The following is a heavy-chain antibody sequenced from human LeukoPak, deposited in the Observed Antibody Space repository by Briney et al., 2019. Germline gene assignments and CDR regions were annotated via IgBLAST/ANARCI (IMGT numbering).Heavy chain of an antibody. CDR1: SNY. V-gene: IGHV4-39*01. J-gene: IGHJ4*02. CDR3: ARRAAGTFDY. CDR2: IYYSGST. D-gene: IGHD6-13*01. Sequence: SNYWMHWIRQPPGKGLEWIGSIYYSGSTYYNPSLKSRVSISIDTSKNQFSLNLSSVTAADTAVYYCARRAAGTFDYWGQETLVTVSS.